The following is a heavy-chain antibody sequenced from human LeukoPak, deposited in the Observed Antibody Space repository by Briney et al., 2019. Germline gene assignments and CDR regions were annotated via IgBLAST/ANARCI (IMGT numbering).Heavy chain of an antibody. J-gene: IGHJ5*02. Sequence: ASVKVSCKTSGYSFTDYYMHWVRQAPGQGLEWMGWINPYSGSTSSAQQFQGRVTMTRDTSISTVYMQVSWLTSDDTAIYYCARADRLHGGPYLIGPWGQGTLVTVSS. V-gene: IGHV1-2*02. CDR1: GYSFTDYY. CDR3: ARADRLHGGPYLIGP. D-gene: IGHD3-16*01. CDR2: INPYSGST.